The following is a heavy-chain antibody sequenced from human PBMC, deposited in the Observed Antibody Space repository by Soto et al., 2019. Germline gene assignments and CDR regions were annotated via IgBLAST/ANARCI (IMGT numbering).Heavy chain of an antibody. J-gene: IGHJ4*02. CDR2: ISGSGSDT. V-gene: IGHV3-23*01. Sequence: EVDLLESGGGLVQPGGSLRLSCVASGFGLIDFAMSWVRQAPGKGLQWVSAISGSGSDTYYADSVKGRFTISRDTSKNTLYLHMNSQRAEDTALYYCAKSFSSNWYDYFNSWGQGSLVTVSS. CDR1: GFGLIDFA. D-gene: IGHD6-13*01. CDR3: AKSFSSNWYDYFNS.